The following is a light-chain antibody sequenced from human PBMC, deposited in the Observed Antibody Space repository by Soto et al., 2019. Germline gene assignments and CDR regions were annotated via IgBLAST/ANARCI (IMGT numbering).Light chain of an antibody. CDR3: QERSDWYT. CDR1: QSVGSY. Sequence: DIVLTQSPATLSLSPGERATLSCRASQSVGSYLAWYQQKPGQAPRLLIYAASNSATGIPVRFSGSGSGTDFTLTISSLEPEDFAVYYCQERSDWYTFGQGTKLEIK. CDR2: AAS. J-gene: IGKJ2*01. V-gene: IGKV3-11*01.